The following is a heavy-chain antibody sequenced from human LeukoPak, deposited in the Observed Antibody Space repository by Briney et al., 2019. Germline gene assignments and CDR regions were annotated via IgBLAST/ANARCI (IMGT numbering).Heavy chain of an antibody. D-gene: IGHD2-21*02. CDR1: GFTFSSYW. J-gene: IGHJ5*02. Sequence: GGSLRLSCAASGFTFSSYWVHWVRQAPGKGLVWVSRINPDGTSRNYADSVKGRFTISRDNAKNTVDLQMNSLRGEDTAVYYCSIDAGDCGGDCPRWFDPWGQGTLVTVSS. CDR3: SIDAGDCGGDCPRWFDP. V-gene: IGHV3-74*01. CDR2: INPDGTSR.